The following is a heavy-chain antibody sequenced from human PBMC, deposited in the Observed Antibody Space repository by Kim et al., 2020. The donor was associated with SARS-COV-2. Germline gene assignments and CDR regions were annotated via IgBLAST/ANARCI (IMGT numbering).Heavy chain of an antibody. CDR3: ARARYCSGPDCYYFDY. CDR2: ISSSSSYT. J-gene: IGHJ4*02. Sequence: GGSLRLSCAASGFTFSDYYMSWIRQAPGKGLEWVSYISSSSSYTNNADSVKGRFTLSRDNAKNSLYLQMNSLRAEDTAVYYCARARYCSGPDCYYFDYWGQGTLVTVSS. D-gene: IGHD2-15*01. CDR1: GFTFSDYY. V-gene: IGHV3-11*05.